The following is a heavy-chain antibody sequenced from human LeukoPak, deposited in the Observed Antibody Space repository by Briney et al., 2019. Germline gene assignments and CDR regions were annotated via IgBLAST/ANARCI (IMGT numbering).Heavy chain of an antibody. CDR1: GYTFTSYD. Sequence: ASVKVSCKASGYTFTSYDINWVRQATGQGLEWMGWMNPNSGNTGYAQKFQGRVTITRNTSISTAYMELSSLRSADTAVYYCARVGEQQLSFDYWGQGTLVTVSS. CDR3: ARVGEQQLSFDY. V-gene: IGHV1-8*03. J-gene: IGHJ4*02. D-gene: IGHD6-13*01. CDR2: MNPNSGNT.